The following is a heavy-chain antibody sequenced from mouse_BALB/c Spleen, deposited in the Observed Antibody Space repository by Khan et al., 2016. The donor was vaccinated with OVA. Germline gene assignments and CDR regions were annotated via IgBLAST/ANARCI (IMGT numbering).Heavy chain of an antibody. Sequence: EVQLQQSGPELVKPGASVKISCKTSGYTFTEYTLHWVKQSLGKSLEWIGVINPKNGVTSYNQKFKGKATLTVDKSSSTAYMEFRSLTSEDSAVYYCARDAGRYWGQGASVTVSS. V-gene: IGHV1-18*01. D-gene: IGHD3-3*01. CDR3: ARDAGRY. CDR2: INPKNGVT. CDR1: GYTFTEYT. J-gene: IGHJ4*01.